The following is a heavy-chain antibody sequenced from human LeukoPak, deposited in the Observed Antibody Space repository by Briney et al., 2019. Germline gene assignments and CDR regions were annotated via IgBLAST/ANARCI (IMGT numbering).Heavy chain of an antibody. CDR3: ARDTEWLAPFDY. V-gene: IGHV3-21*01. Sequence: GGSLRLSCAASGFTFSSYSMNWVRQAPGKGLEWVSSISSSSSYIYYADSVKGRFTISRDNAKNSLYLQMNSLRAEDTAVYYCARDTEWLAPFDYWGQGTPVTVSS. CDR2: ISSSSSYI. J-gene: IGHJ4*02. CDR1: GFTFSSYS. D-gene: IGHD6-19*01.